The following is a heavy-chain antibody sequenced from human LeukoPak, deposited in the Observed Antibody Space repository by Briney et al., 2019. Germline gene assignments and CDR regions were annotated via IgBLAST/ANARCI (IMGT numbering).Heavy chain of an antibody. CDR2: IHYSGTT. Sequence: SETLSLICTVSGGSISSSTSYWGWIRQPPGKGLEGMGSIHYSGTTYYISSLKSRVTMSVDTSKNQFSLKLTSVTAADTAVYYCARYVGASSGFHDYWGQGALATVSS. V-gene: IGHV4-39*01. CDR3: ARYVGASSGFHDY. J-gene: IGHJ4*02. CDR1: GGSISSSTSY. D-gene: IGHD6-19*01.